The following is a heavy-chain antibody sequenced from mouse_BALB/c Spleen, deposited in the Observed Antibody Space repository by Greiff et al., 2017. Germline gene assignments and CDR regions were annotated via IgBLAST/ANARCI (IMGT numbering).Heavy chain of an antibody. CDR3: ARDHYGSSFAY. CDR2: IWAGGST. V-gene: IGHV2-9*02. J-gene: IGHJ3*01. D-gene: IGHD1-1*01. CDR1: GFSLTSYG. Sequence: QVHVKQSGPGLVAPSQSLSITCTVSGFSLTSYGVHWVRQPPGKGLEWLGVIWAGGSTNYHSALMSRLSISKDNSKSQVFLKMNSLQTDDTAMYYCARDHYGSSFAYWGQGTLVTVSA.